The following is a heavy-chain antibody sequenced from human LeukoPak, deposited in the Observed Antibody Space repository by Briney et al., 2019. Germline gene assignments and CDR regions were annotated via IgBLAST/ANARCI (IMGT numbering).Heavy chain of an antibody. D-gene: IGHD6-19*01. CDR2: IYYSGST. CDR3: VRAVAVAGGFDY. CDR1: GGSISSYY. J-gene: IGHJ4*02. Sequence: SETLSLTCTVSGGSISSYYWSWIRQPPGKGLEWIGYIYYSGSTNYNPSPKSRVTISVDTSKNQFSLKLSSVTAADTAVYYCVRAVAVAGGFDYWGQGTLVTVSS. V-gene: IGHV4-59*01.